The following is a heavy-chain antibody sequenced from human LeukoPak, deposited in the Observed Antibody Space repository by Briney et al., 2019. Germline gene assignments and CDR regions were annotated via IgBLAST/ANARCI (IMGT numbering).Heavy chain of an antibody. D-gene: IGHD2-21*02. V-gene: IGHV1-69*01. Sequence: SVKVSCKASGGTFSSYAISWVRPAPGQGLEWMGGIIPIFGTANYAQKFQGRVTITADESTSTAYMELSSLRSEDTAVYYCAGGSDHIVVVTAITYWGQGTLVTVSS. CDR2: IIPIFGTA. J-gene: IGHJ4*02. CDR3: AGGSDHIVVVTAITY. CDR1: GGTFSSYA.